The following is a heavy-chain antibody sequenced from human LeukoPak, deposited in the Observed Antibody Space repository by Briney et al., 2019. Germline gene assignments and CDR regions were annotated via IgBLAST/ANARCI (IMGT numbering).Heavy chain of an antibody. CDR2: FSYSGST. CDR1: GGSISSSSYY. Sequence: SETLSLTCTVSGGSISSSSYYWGWIRQPPGKGLEWVASFSYSGSTYYNPSLKSRVTISVDTSKSQFSLRLSSVTAVDTAVYYCARNAVEQQLAYFDYWGQGTLVTASS. V-gene: IGHV4-39*01. D-gene: IGHD6-13*01. CDR3: ARNAVEQQLAYFDY. J-gene: IGHJ4*02.